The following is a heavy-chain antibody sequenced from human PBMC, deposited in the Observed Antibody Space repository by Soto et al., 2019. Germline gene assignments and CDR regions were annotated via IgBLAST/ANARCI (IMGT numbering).Heavy chain of an antibody. CDR1: GGSISSSSYY. V-gene: IGHV4-39*01. J-gene: IGHJ4*02. Sequence: QLQLQESGPGLVKPSETLSLTCTVSGGSISSSSYYWGWIRQPPGKGLEWIGSIYYSGSTYYNPSLKSRVTISVDTSKNQFSLKLTSVTAADTAVYYCARRGVGSGSAHFDYWGQGTLVTVSS. CDR3: ARRGVGSGSAHFDY. D-gene: IGHD3-10*01. CDR2: IYYSGST.